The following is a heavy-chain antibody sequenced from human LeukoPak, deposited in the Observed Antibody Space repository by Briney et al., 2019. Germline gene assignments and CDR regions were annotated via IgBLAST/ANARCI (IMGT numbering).Heavy chain of an antibody. D-gene: IGHD3-10*01. V-gene: IGHV3-48*03. CDR3: GAGRQFVGAFDI. CDR2: ISSGGTTI. CDR1: GFTFSSYE. Sequence: PGGSLRLSCAASGFTFSSYELYWVRQAPGKGLEWVSYISSGGTTIKYADSVKGQFTISRDDAKKSLYLQMNSLRAEDTAIYYCGAGRQFVGAFDIWGQGTLVTVPS. J-gene: IGHJ3*02.